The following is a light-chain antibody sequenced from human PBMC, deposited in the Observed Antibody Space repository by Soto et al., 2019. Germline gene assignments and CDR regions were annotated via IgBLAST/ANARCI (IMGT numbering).Light chain of an antibody. J-gene: IGLJ1*01. V-gene: IGLV2-11*01. Sequence: QSALTQPRSVSGSPGQSVTISCTGTSSDVGDYNYVSWYQQHPGKAPKVMIYDVSERPSGVPDRFSGSKSGNTASLTISGLQAEDEADYYCCSYAGSYTINVFGTGTKLTVL. CDR2: DVS. CDR1: SSDVGDYNY. CDR3: CSYAGSYTINV.